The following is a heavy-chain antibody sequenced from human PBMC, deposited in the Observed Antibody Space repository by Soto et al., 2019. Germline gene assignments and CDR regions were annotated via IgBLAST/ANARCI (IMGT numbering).Heavy chain of an antibody. CDR2: INGSGGST. J-gene: IGHJ4*02. Sequence: GGSLRLSCAASGFTFSSYAMSWVRQAPGKGLEWVSAINGSGGSTYYADSVKGRFTISRDNSKNTLYLQMNSLRAEDTAVYYCAKSHSSGYFFDYWGQGTLVTVSS. CDR1: GFTFSSYA. CDR3: AKSHSSGYFFDY. D-gene: IGHD3-22*01. V-gene: IGHV3-23*01.